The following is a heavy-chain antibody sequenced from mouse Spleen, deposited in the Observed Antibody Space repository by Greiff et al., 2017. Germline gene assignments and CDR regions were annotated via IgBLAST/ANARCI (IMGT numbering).Heavy chain of an antibody. V-gene: IGHV1-61*01. J-gene: IGHJ2*01. D-gene: IGHD3-3*01. Sequence: QVQLQQPGAELVRPGSSVKLSCKASGYTFTSYWMDWVKQRPGQGLEWIGNIYPSDSETHYNQKFKGKATLTVDKSSSTAYMQLSSLTSEDSAVYYCAREGTGYFDYWGQGTTLTVSS. CDR3: AREGTGYFDY. CDR1: GYTFTSYW. CDR2: IYPSDSET.